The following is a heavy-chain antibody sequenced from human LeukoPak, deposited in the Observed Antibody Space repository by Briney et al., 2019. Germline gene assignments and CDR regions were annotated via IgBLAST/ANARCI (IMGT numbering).Heavy chain of an antibody. CDR1: CGSISTYY. V-gene: IGHV4-59*01. J-gene: IGHJ3*02. CDR3: ARAVAGTDAGFDI. Sequence: SETLSLTCTVSCGSISTYYWSWIRQPPGKGLEWIGYIYYSERTKYNPSLKGRVTVSVDTSKNQFSLNQFSLKLSSVTAADTATYYCARAVAGTDAGFDIWGQGTMVTVSS. D-gene: IGHD6-19*01. CDR2: IYYSERT.